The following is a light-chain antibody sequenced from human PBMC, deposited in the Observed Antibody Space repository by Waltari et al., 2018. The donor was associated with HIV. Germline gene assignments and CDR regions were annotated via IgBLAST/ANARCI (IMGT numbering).Light chain of an antibody. Sequence: HSALTQPASVSGSPGQSITISCTGTSSTVGTYNLVSWYQQHPGKAPKLLIYEVKRRPSGLSDRVSGSKSGNTASLTVSGLQAEDEAIYYCCSYAGSDTLVFGGGTSLTIL. CDR2: EVK. CDR3: CSYAGSDTLV. J-gene: IGLJ3*02. CDR1: SSTVGTYNL. V-gene: IGLV2-23*02.